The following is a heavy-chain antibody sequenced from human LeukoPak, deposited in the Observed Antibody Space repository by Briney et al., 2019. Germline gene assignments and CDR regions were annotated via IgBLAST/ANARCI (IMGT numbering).Heavy chain of an antibody. J-gene: IGHJ5*01. V-gene: IGHV3-23*01. Sequence: GGSLRLSCAASGFTFSNYAMSWVRQAPGKGLEWVSAISGSGGSTYYADSVKGRFTISRDNSKNTLYLQMNSLRAEDTAVYYCAKDTGYSSGWYDCWGQGTLVTVSS. CDR1: GFTFSNYA. D-gene: IGHD6-19*01. CDR2: ISGSGGST. CDR3: AKDTGYSSGWYDC.